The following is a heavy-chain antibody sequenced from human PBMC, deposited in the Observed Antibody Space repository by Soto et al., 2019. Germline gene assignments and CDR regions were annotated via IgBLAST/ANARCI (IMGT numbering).Heavy chain of an antibody. V-gene: IGHV2-5*01. Sequence: QITLKESGPTLVKPTQTLTLTCTFSGFSLSTSGVGVGWIRQPPGKALEWLALIYWNDDKRYSPSLKSRLTITKDTSKNQVVLTMTNMDPVDTGTYYCAHVGFWCDYYAFDYWGQGTLVTVSS. CDR3: AHVGFWCDYYAFDY. D-gene: IGHD3-3*01. CDR1: GFSLSTSGVG. J-gene: IGHJ4*02. CDR2: IYWNDDK.